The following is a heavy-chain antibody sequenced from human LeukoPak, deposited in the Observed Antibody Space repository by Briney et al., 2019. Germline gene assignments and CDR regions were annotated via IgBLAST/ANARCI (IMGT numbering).Heavy chain of an antibody. J-gene: IGHJ4*02. V-gene: IGHV3-30*02. CDR2: IRYDGSNK. CDR3: ARGGGVCSGGSCYPFDY. D-gene: IGHD2-15*01. CDR1: GFTFSSYG. Sequence: PGGSLRLSCAASGFTFSSYGMHWVRQAPGKGLEWVAFIRYDGSNKYYADSVKGRFTISRDNSKNTLYLQMNSLRAEDTAVYYCARGGGVCSGGSCYPFDYWGQGTLVTVSS.